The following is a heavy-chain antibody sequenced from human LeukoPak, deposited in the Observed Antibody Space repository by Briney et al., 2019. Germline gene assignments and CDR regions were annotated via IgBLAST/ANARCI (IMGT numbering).Heavy chain of an antibody. D-gene: IGHD6-13*01. CDR1: GFIFSNYA. J-gene: IGHJ1*01. CDR2: ISGSGGNT. Sequence: GGSLRLSCAASGFIFSNYAMAWVRQAPGKGLEWVSSISGSGGNTDYADSVKGRFTISRDNSKNTLYLQMNDLRAEDTAVYYCAKVGSIWTKEYFQHWGQGTLVTVSS. CDR3: AKVGSIWTKEYFQH. V-gene: IGHV3-23*01.